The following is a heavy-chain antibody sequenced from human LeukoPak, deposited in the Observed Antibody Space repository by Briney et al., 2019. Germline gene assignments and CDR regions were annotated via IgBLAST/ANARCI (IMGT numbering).Heavy chain of an antibody. CDR1: GYTFTSYG. CDR2: ISAYKGNT. J-gene: IGHJ4*02. Sequence: ASVKVSCKASGYTFTSYGSSWGRQAPGQGLEWRGWISAYKGNTNYAQKLQGRVTMTTDTSTSTAYMELRSLRSHPTAVYYCARDRILRYFDWLPDFDYWGQGPLVTVSS. CDR3: ARDRILRYFDWLPDFDY. V-gene: IGHV1-18*01. D-gene: IGHD3-9*01.